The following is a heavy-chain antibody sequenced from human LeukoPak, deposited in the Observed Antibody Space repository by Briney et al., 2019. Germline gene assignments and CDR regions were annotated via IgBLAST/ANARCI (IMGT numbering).Heavy chain of an antibody. Sequence: PGGSLRLSCAASGFTFSSYSMNWVRQAPGKGLEWVSYISSSSTIYYADSVKGRFTISRDNAKNSLYLQMNNLRAEDTTVYYCASGYGGNWDGYWGQGTLVTVSS. V-gene: IGHV3-48*04. J-gene: IGHJ4*02. CDR3: ASGYGGNWDGY. CDR2: ISSSSTI. CDR1: GFTFSSYS. D-gene: IGHD4-23*01.